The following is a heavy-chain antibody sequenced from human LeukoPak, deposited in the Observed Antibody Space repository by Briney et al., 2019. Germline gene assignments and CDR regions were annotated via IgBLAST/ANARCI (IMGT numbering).Heavy chain of an antibody. V-gene: IGHV3-48*03. Sequence: GGSLRLSCAASGFTFSNYEMNWVRQAPGKGLEWVSYISSSGSSIYYADSVKGRFTISRDNAKNSLYLQMNSLRAEDTAVYYCAKGDKYSSTWGSSRFGRAIDYWGQGTLVTVSS. CDR2: ISSSGSSI. CDR3: AKGDKYSSTWGSSRFGRAIDY. J-gene: IGHJ4*02. CDR1: GFTFSNYE. D-gene: IGHD6-13*01.